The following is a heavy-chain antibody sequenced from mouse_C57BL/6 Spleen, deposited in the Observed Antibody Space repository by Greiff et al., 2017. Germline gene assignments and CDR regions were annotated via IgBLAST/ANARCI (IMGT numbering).Heavy chain of an antibody. J-gene: IGHJ2*01. Sequence: QVQLQQPGAELVRPGTSVKLSCKASGYTFTSYWMHWVKQRPGQGLEWIGVIDPSDSYTNYNQKFKGKATLTVDTSSSTAYMQLSSLTSEDSAVYYCARRVNWEDYFDYWGQGTTLTVSS. CDR3: ARRVNWEDYFDY. CDR2: IDPSDSYT. CDR1: GYTFTSYW. D-gene: IGHD4-1*01. V-gene: IGHV1-59*01.